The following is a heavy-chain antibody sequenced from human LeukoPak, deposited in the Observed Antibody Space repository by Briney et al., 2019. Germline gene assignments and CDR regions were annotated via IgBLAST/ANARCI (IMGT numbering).Heavy chain of an antibody. V-gene: IGHV3-23*01. J-gene: IGHJ4*02. Sequence: SGGSTYYADSVKGRFTISRDNSKNTLYLQMNSLRAEDTAVYYCAKLTGTNYYDSSGYFDYWGQGTLVTVSS. D-gene: IGHD3-22*01. CDR2: SGGST. CDR3: AKLTGTNYYDSSGYFDY.